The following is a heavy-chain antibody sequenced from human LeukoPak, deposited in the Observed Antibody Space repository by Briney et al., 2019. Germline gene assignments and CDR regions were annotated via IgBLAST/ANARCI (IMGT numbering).Heavy chain of an antibody. Sequence: GESLKISCKGSGYSFTNYWIGWVRQMPGKGLEWMGTIFPGDSDTRYSPSSQGQVTISADKSVSTAYLQWSSLKASDTAMYYCARAGPAVVERYFDYWGQGTLVTVSS. V-gene: IGHV5-51*01. D-gene: IGHD6-19*01. CDR3: ARAGPAVVERYFDY. J-gene: IGHJ4*02. CDR2: IFPGDSDT. CDR1: GYSFTNYW.